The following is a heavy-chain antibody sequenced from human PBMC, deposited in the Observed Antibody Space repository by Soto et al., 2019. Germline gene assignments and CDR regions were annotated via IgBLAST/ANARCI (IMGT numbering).Heavy chain of an antibody. CDR2: INSDGSSA. CDR3: AIAPRYGMDV. V-gene: IGHV3-74*01. CDR1: GFTFSSYW. Sequence: GGSLRLSCAASGFTFSSYWMHWVRQAPGNGLVWLSRINSDGSSATYADSVKGRFTISRDKAKSTLYLQMNSLRAEDTAMYYCAIAPRYGMDVWGQGLTVTVS. J-gene: IGHJ6*02.